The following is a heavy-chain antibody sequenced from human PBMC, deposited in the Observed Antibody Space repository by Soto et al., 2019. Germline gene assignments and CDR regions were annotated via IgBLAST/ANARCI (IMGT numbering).Heavy chain of an antibody. Sequence: SHTLSLTYAISGYSVSGNSGALNWISLSPSRGLEWMVRTYYRSKGYSVYAPSVRSRISINPDTSKNQFSLHLNSVTPDDTALYYCERVPGSLRPWGQGTLVTVSS. D-gene: IGHD1-1*01. V-gene: IGHV6-1*01. CDR1: GYSVSGNSGA. CDR3: ERVPGSLRP. CDR2: TYYRSKGYS. J-gene: IGHJ5*02.